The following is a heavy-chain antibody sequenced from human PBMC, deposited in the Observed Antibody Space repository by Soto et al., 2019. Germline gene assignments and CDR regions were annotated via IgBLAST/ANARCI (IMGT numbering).Heavy chain of an antibody. J-gene: IGHJ4*02. CDR1: GSTFSSYW. Sequence: EVQLVESGGGLVQPGGSLRPSCAASGSTFSSYWMTWFRQAPGKGLEWVANIKQDGSEKDYVDSVKGRFTISRDNAKNSLYLQMNSLRAEDTAVYYCASGSGWLVDSWGQGTLVTVSS. CDR3: ASGSGWLVDS. D-gene: IGHD6-19*01. CDR2: IKQDGSEK. V-gene: IGHV3-7*02.